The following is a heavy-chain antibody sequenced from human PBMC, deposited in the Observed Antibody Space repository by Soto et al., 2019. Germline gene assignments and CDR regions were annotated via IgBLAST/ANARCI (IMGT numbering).Heavy chain of an antibody. V-gene: IGHV3-23*01. D-gene: IGHD2-2*01. CDR2: ISGSGGST. CDR3: AKDSLLVVPAALTNTVDY. Sequence: GGSLRLSCAASGFTFSSYAMSWVRQAPGKGLEWVSAISGSGGSTYYADSVKGRFTISRDNSKNTLYLQMNSLRAEDTAVYYCAKDSLLVVPAALTNTVDYWGQGTLVTVS. J-gene: IGHJ4*02. CDR1: GFTFSSYA.